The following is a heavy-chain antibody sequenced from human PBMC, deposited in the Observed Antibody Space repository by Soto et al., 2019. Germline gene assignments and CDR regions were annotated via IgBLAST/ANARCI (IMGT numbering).Heavy chain of an antibody. J-gene: IGHJ4*02. CDR2: MNPNSGNT. CDR3: ARGLRYCTNGVCYEIFDY. V-gene: IGHV1-8*01. D-gene: IGHD2-8*01. CDR1: GYTFTSYD. Sequence: ASVKVSCKASGYTFTSYDINWVRQATRQGLEWMGWMNPNSGNTGYAQKFQGRVTMTRNTSISTAYMELSSLRSEDTAVYYCARGLRYCTNGVCYEIFDYWGQRTLVTVPS.